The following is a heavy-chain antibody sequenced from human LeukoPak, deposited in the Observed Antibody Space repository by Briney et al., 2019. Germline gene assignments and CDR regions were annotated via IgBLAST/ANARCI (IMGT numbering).Heavy chain of an antibody. V-gene: IGHV4-61*02. Sequence: PSQTLSLTCTVSSGSISSGSYYWSWIRQPAGKGLEWIGRIYTSGSTSYNPSLKSRVTISVDTSKNQFSLKLSSVTAADTAVYYCARDNPRHYDSSGHPSWGQGTLVTVSS. CDR3: ARDNPRHYDSSGHPS. J-gene: IGHJ4*02. D-gene: IGHD3-22*01. CDR2: IYTSGST. CDR1: SGSISSGSYY.